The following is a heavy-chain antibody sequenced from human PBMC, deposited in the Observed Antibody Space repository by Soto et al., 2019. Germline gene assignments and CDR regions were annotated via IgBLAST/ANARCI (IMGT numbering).Heavy chain of an antibody. CDR1: GFTFSSYS. CDR3: GRDGGGSGWTNYGMEV. D-gene: IGHD6-19*01. CDR2: ISSSSSYI. J-gene: IGHJ6*02. Sequence: EVQLVESGGGLVKPGGSLRLSCAASGFTFSSYSMNWVRQAPGKGLEWVSSISSSSSYIYYADSVKGRFTISRDNAKSSLYLQMNSLRAEDTAVYYCGRDGGGSGWTNYGMEVWGQGSTVTVSS. V-gene: IGHV3-21*01.